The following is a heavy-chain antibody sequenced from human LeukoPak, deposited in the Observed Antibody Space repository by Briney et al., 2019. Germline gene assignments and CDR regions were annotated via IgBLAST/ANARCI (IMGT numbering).Heavy chain of an antibody. CDR3: ARGKRGKGLKTYYYDSSGYWPIDY. V-gene: IGHV4-34*01. Sequence: SETLSLTCADYGGSFSGYYWSWIRQPPGKGPEWIGEINHSGSTNYNPSLKSRVTISVDTSKNQFSLKLSSVTAADTAVYYCARGKRGKGLKTYYYDSSGYWPIDYWGQGTLVTVSS. CDR2: INHSGST. J-gene: IGHJ4*02. CDR1: GGSFSGYY. D-gene: IGHD3-22*01.